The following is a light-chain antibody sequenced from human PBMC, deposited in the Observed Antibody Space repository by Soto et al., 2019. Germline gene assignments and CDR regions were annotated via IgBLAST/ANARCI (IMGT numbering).Light chain of an antibody. CDR3: QQYKNWPPIT. CDR2: GAS. V-gene: IGKV3-15*01. J-gene: IGKJ5*01. Sequence: IVMPQSPAPLSVSPGESSTISCRASQSVSSKLAWYQRTPGQAPRLLIYGASTRATGFPARFSGSGSGTEFTLTISSLQSEDFSIYYCQQYKNWPPITFGQGTRLEI. CDR1: QSVSSK.